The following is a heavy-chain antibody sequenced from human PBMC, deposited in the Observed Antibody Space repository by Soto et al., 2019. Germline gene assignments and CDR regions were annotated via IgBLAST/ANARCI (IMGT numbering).Heavy chain of an antibody. J-gene: IGHJ4*02. CDR3: ARWDYGVYARFDY. Sequence: QVQLVQSGTEVKKPGASVKVSCKASGYTFTSHDINWVRQATGQGLEWMGWMNPNSGNTGYAQKFQGRVTXTXNXSISTAYMELSGLRSEDTAVYYCARWDYGVYARFDYWGQGTLVTVSS. D-gene: IGHD4-17*01. CDR1: GYTFTSHD. V-gene: IGHV1-8*01. CDR2: MNPNSGNT.